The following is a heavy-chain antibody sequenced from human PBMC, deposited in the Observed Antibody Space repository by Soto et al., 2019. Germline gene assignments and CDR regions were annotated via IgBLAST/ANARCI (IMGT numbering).Heavy chain of an antibody. CDR3: APEMATTENDAFDI. CDR2: ISSSSSYI. D-gene: IGHD5-12*01. V-gene: IGHV3-21*01. Sequence: PGGSLRLSCAASGFTFSSYSMNWVRQAPGKGLEWVSSISSSSSYIYYADSVKGRFTISRDNAKNSLYLQMNSLRAEDTAVYYCAPEMATTENDAFDIWGQGTMVTVSS. J-gene: IGHJ3*02. CDR1: GFTFSSYS.